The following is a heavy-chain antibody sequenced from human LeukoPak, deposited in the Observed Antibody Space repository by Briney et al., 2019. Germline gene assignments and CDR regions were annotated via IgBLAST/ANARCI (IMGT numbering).Heavy chain of an antibody. CDR1: GGSISSCY. CDR2: IYDSGST. D-gene: IGHD1-26*01. V-gene: IGHV4-59*08. Sequence: PSETLSLTCTVSGGSISSCYWSWIRQPPGKGLEWIGYIYDSGSTNYNPSLKSRVTISVDTSQNQFSLKLSSVTAADAAVYYCARHGSGRCYYYKMDAWGKGTTLTVSS. J-gene: IGHJ6*03. CDR3: ARHGSGRCYYYKMDA.